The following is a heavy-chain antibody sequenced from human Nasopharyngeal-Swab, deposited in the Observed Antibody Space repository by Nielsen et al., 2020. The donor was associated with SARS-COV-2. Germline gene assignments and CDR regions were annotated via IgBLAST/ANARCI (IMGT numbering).Heavy chain of an antibody. CDR3: AGSLGTFGWFDP. CDR2: IYYSGST. Sequence: SETLSLTCTVSGGSISSYYWSWIRQPPGKGLEWIGYIYYSGSTNYNPPLKSRVTISVDTSKNQFSLKLSSVTAADTAVYYCAGSLGTFGWFDPWGQGTLVTVSS. CDR1: GGSISSYY. J-gene: IGHJ5*02. V-gene: IGHV4-59*01. D-gene: IGHD3-16*01.